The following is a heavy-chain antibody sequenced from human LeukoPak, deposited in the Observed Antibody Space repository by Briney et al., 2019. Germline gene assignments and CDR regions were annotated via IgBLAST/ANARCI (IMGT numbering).Heavy chain of an antibody. J-gene: IGHJ5*02. D-gene: IGHD3-22*01. V-gene: IGHV4-59*01. Sequence: PSETLSLTCTVSGGSISSYYWSWIRQPPGKGLEWIGYIYYSGGTNYNPSLKSRVTISVDTSKNQFSLKLSSATAADTAVYYCARERGRYYDSSGYYYSENWFDPWGQGTLVTVSS. CDR1: GGSISSYY. CDR3: ARERGRYYDSSGYYYSENWFDP. CDR2: IYYSGGT.